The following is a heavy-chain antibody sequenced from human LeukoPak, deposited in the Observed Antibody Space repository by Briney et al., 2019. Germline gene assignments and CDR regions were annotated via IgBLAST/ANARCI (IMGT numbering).Heavy chain of an antibody. CDR2: ISAYNGKT. CDR3: ARLLGDGYNQGY. Sequence: ASVKVSCKASGYTFTSYAISWVRQAPGQGHEWMGWISAYNGKTNYAQKIQGRVTMTTDTSTSTAYMELRSLRSDDTAVYYCARLLGDGYNQGYWGQGTLVTVSS. D-gene: IGHD5-24*01. CDR1: GYTFTSYA. J-gene: IGHJ4*02. V-gene: IGHV1-18*01.